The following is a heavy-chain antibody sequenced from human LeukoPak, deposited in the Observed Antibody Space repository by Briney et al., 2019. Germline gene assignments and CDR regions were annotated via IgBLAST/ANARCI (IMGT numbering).Heavy chain of an antibody. CDR2: IYHSGNT. D-gene: IGHD3-10*01. J-gene: IGHJ5*02. CDR1: GGSISTTDHY. V-gene: IGHV4-30-4*01. CDR3: TLYYYGPNWFDP. Sequence: SQTLSLTCTVSGGSISTTDHYWSWIRQPPGKGLEWIGYIYHSGNTYYNPSLKSRVTISVDTSKNQFSLKLNSETAADTAIYYCTLYYYGPNWFDPWGQGTLVTVSS.